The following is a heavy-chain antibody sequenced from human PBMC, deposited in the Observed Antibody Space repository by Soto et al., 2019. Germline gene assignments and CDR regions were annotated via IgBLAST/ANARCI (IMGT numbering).Heavy chain of an antibody. J-gene: IGHJ6*02. D-gene: IGHD5-12*01. Sequence: GESLKISCKGSGYSFTSYWIGWVRQMPGKGLEWMGIIYPGDSDTRYSPSFQGQVTISADKSISTAYLQWSSLKASDTAMYYCARVGGYDSHYYYGMDVWGQGTTVTVSS. V-gene: IGHV5-51*01. CDR1: GYSFTSYW. CDR2: IYPGDSDT. CDR3: ARVGGYDSHYYYGMDV.